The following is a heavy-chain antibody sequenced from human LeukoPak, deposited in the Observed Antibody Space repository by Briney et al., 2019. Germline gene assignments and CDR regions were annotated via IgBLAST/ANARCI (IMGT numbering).Heavy chain of an antibody. CDR1: GFTFSSYG. CDR3: ERSGYGDLLDY. J-gene: IGHJ4*02. Sequence: AGGSLRLSCAASGFTFSSYGMHWVRQAPGKGLEWVAVISYDGSNKYYADSVKGRFTISRDNSKNTLYLQMNSLRAEDTAVYYCERSGYGDLLDYWGQGTLVTVSS. CDR2: ISYDGSNK. D-gene: IGHD4-17*01. V-gene: IGHV3-30*03.